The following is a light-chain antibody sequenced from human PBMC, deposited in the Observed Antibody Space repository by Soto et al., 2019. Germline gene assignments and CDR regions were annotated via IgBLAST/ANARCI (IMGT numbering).Light chain of an antibody. Sequence: VLTQSPAILSLSPGETATLFCRASQSVNNYLAWYQQRPGQAPRLVIYDSSRRATGIQARFSASGSGTDFTLTISRLEPEDFAAQYFRQRRVWPVTFGGGTKVDIK. CDR3: RQRRVWPVT. J-gene: IGKJ4*01. CDR2: DSS. CDR1: QSVNNY. V-gene: IGKV3-11*01.